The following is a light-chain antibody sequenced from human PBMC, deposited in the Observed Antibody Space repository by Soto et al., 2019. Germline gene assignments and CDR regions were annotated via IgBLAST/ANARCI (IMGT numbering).Light chain of an antibody. Sequence: QAVVTQPPSASGTPGQRVTISCSGGSSNIGSNTVNWYQQLPGTAPKLFIYIDNQRPSGVPDRFSGYKSGTSASLAISGLQSDDDAEYYCAAWDYSLKGPVFGRGTKLTVL. J-gene: IGLJ2*01. CDR2: IDN. CDR3: AAWDYSLKGPV. V-gene: IGLV1-44*01. CDR1: SSNIGSNT.